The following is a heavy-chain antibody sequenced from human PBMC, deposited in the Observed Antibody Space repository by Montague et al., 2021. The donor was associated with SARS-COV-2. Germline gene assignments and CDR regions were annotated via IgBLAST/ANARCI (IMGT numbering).Heavy chain of an antibody. V-gene: IGHV4-59*12. J-gene: IGHJ6*02. CDR2: TFYTGST. CDR1: GDSINTYY. D-gene: IGHD6-13*01. Sequence: SETLSLTCTVSGDSINTYYWNWIRQPPGKGLEWLGSTFYTGSTXXXPSXXXRVTISLDTSKNQFFLKVTSVTAADTAVYYCARQAAGSYFYYGVDVWGQGTTVTVSS. CDR3: ARQAAGSYFYYGVDV.